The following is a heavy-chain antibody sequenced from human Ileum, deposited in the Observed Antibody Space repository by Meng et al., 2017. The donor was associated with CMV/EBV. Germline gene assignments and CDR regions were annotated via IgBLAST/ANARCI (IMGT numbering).Heavy chain of an antibody. V-gene: IGHV4-39*07. CDR1: GGFISSSSYY. Sequence: LQLEEPALGLLKPSETLSLTCTVSGGFISSSSYYWCWIRQPPGKGLEWIGSIYYSGSTYYNPSLKSRVTISVDTSKNQFSLKLSSVTAADTAVYYCARDEAAAGTGIDYWGQGTLVTVSS. D-gene: IGHD6-13*01. CDR3: ARDEAAAGTGIDY. J-gene: IGHJ4*02. CDR2: IYYSGST.